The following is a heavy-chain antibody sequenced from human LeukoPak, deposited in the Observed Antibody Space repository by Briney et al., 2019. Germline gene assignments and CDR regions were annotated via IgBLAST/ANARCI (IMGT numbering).Heavy chain of an antibody. V-gene: IGHV1-24*01. J-gene: IGHJ4*02. D-gene: IGHD6-13*01. CDR1: GYTLTELS. Sequence: ASVKVSCKVSGYTLTELSMHWVRQAPGKGVEWMGGFDPEDGETIYAQKFQGRVTMTEDTSTDTAYMELSSLRSEDTAVYYCATDYGGSSWYNYWGQGTLVTVSS. CDR2: FDPEDGET. CDR3: ATDYGGSSWYNY.